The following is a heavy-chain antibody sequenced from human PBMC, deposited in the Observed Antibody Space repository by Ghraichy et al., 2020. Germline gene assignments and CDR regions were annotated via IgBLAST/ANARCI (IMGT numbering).Heavy chain of an antibody. CDR1: GGSISSGGYS. J-gene: IGHJ4*02. D-gene: IGHD3-10*01. V-gene: IGHV4-30-2*01. CDR3: ASRRRMITMVRGVIYYLDY. CDR2: IYHSGST. Sequence: SETLSLTCAVSGGSISSGGYSWSWIRQPPGKGLEWIGYIYHSGSTYYNPSLKSRVTISVDRSKNQFSLKLSSVTAADTAVYYCASRRRMITMVRGVIYYLDYWGQGTLVTVSS.